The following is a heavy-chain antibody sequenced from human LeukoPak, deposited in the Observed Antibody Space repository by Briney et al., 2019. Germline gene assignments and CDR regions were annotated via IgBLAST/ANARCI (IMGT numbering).Heavy chain of an antibody. V-gene: IGHV4-59*01. CDR2: IYYSGST. J-gene: IGHJ5*02. D-gene: IGHD4-17*01. Sequence: SETLSLTCTVSGGSISSYYWSWIRQPPGKGLEWIGYIYYSGSTNYNPSLKSRVTISVDTSKNQFSLKLSSVTAADTAVYYCARAVYGDYFDPWGPGNPGHRLL. CDR3: ARAVYGDYFDP. CDR1: GGSISSYY.